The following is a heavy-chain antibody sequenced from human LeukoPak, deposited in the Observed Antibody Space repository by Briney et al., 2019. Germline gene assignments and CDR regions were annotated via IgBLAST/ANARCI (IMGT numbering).Heavy chain of an antibody. CDR1: GFTFSDYY. CDR3: ARAPFYYGLWSGHSDY. V-gene: IGHV3-11*01. J-gene: IGHJ4*02. Sequence: GGSLRLSCAASGFTFSDYYMSWIRQAPGKGLQLLSFISPSATSIHYADSVRGRFTISRDNGKNSLDLQMNSLRAEDTAVYFCARAPFYYGLWSGHSDYWGQGSLVTVSS. D-gene: IGHD3-3*01. CDR2: ISPSATSI.